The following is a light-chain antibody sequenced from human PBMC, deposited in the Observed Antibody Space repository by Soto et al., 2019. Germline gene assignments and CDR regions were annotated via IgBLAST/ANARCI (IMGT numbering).Light chain of an antibody. CDR3: QQLNTYPIT. J-gene: IGKJ5*01. CDR2: GAS. V-gene: IGKV1-9*01. CDR1: QGISSY. Sequence: TRSPSNHYAKVKDRVTNTCRASQGISSYLAWYQQKPGKAPKLLIYGASTLEGGVPFRFSGSGSGTDFTLIISSVHPEDFATYYCQQLNTYPITFGQGTRLEIK.